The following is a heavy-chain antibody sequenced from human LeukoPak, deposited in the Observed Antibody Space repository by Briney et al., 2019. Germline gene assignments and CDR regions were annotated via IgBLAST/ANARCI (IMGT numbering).Heavy chain of an antibody. V-gene: IGHV3-23*01. D-gene: IGHD2-15*01. Sequence: GGSLRLSCAASGFTFSSYAMSWVRQAPGKGLEWVSAISGSGGSTYYADSVKGRFTISRDNSKNTLYLQMNSLRAEDTAVYYCAIEVGVAATTIFVPFDYWGQGTLVTVSS. CDR2: ISGSGGST. CDR1: GFTFSSYA. J-gene: IGHJ4*02. CDR3: AIEVGVAATTIFVPFDY.